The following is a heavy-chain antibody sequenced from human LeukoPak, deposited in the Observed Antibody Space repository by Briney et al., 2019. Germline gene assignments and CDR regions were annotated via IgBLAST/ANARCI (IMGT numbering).Heavy chain of an antibody. Sequence: SETLSLTCAVYGGSFSGYYWSLIRHPPGKGLEWIGEINHSGSTNYNPSPKSRVPIFVDPSKYQFSLKMSSVTAADTAVYYCARVLSKSSWYPDYWGQGTLVTVSS. V-gene: IGHV4-34*01. CDR3: ARVLSKSSWYPDY. CDR2: INHSGST. D-gene: IGHD6-13*01. J-gene: IGHJ4*02. CDR1: GGSFSGYY.